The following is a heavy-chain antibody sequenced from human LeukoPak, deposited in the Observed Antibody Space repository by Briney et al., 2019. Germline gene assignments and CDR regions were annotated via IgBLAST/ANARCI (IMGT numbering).Heavy chain of an antibody. D-gene: IGHD1-26*01. CDR3: SRESGAFCPFGY. CDR2: TSGSGST. CDR1: GASISSHY. Sequence: SETLSLTCTVSGASISSHYWSWIRQPAGKGLEWIGRTSGSGSTNYNPSLQSRVTMSLDTSRNQFSLKLSSVTAADTAIYYCSRESGAFCPFGYWGQGTLVIVPP. J-gene: IGHJ4*02. V-gene: IGHV4-4*07.